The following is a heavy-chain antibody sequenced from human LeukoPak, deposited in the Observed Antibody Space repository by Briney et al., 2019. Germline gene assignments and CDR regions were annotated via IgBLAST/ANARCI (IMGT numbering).Heavy chain of an antibody. Sequence: SETLSLTCTVSGGSIGSYYWSWIRQPAGKGLEWIGRIYSSGSTNYNPSLKSRVTMSGDTSKNQISLKLSSVTAADTAVYYCARGGISTSLDYWGQGTLVTVYS. D-gene: IGHD2-2*01. CDR2: IYSSGST. V-gene: IGHV4-4*07. CDR3: ARGGISTSLDY. J-gene: IGHJ4*02. CDR1: GGSIGSYY.